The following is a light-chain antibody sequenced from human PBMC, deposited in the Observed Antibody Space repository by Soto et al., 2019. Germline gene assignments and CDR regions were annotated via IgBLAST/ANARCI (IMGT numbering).Light chain of an antibody. CDR3: AAWDDSLNGWV. Sequence: QSVLTQPPSASGTPGQRVTISCSGSSSNIESNTVNWYQQLPGTDPKLLIYSNNQRPSGVPDRFSGSKSGTSASLALSGLQSEDEADYDCAAWDDSLNGWVFGGETKITVL. J-gene: IGLJ3*02. V-gene: IGLV1-44*01. CDR2: SNN. CDR1: SSNIESNT.